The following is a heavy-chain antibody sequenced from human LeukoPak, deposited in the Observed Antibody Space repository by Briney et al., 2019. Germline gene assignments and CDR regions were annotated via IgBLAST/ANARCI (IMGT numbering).Heavy chain of an antibody. CDR3: AHSSDYYGSGSFYPYYFDY. CDR1: GFSLNKSGVG. Sequence: SGPTLVNPTQTLTLTCSFSGFSLNKSGVGVGWIRQPPGKALEWLALIYWDDDQRYSPSLRGRLTITKDTSKNQVVLMMTNMGPVDTASYYCAHSSDYYGSGSFYPYYFDYWGQGTLVTVSS. J-gene: IGHJ4*02. D-gene: IGHD3-10*01. V-gene: IGHV2-5*02. CDR2: IYWDDDQ.